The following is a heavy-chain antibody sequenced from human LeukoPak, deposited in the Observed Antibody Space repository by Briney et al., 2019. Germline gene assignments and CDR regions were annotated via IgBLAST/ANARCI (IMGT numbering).Heavy chain of an antibody. CDR3: ARDGPVYTYYQLSHYYYGMDV. Sequence: GGSLRRSCAASGFTFSGYAMHWVRQAPGKGLEYVSAISHNGGTTYYANSVKGRFTISRDNSKDTLYLQMGSLRLEDMAVYYCARDGPVYTYYQLSHYYYGMDVWGQGTTVTVSS. D-gene: IGHD2-2*01. CDR2: ISHNGGTT. J-gene: IGHJ6*02. V-gene: IGHV3-64*01. CDR1: GFTFSGYA.